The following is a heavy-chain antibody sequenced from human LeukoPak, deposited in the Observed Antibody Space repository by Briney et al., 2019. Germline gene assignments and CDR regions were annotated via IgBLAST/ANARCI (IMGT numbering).Heavy chain of an antibody. CDR1: GGSISSGGYY. J-gene: IGHJ4*02. Sequence: PPETLSLTCTVSGGSISSGGYYWSWIRQHPGKGLEWIGYIYYSGSTYYNPSLKSRVTISVDTSKNQFSLKLSSVTAADTAVYYCASGGDYYDSSGYYYWGQGTLVTVSS. CDR3: ASGGDYYDSSGYYY. V-gene: IGHV4-31*03. D-gene: IGHD3-22*01. CDR2: IYYSGST.